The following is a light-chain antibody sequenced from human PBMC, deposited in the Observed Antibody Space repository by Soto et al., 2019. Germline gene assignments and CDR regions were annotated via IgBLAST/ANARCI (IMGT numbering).Light chain of an antibody. J-gene: IGKJ5*01. CDR2: AAS. Sequence: DSRMSQSPAAVSASVGDRVTITCRASQDISSWLAWYQQKPGKAPNLLIYAASTLQSGVPSRFSGSGSGTEFTLTISSLQPEDFATYYCLQHNSYPSITFGQGTRLEIK. CDR3: LQHNSYPSIT. CDR1: QDISSW. V-gene: IGKV1-17*03.